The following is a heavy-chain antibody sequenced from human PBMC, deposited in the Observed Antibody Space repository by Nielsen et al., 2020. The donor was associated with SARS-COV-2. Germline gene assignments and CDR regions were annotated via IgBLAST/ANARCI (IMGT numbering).Heavy chain of an antibody. CDR1: GGSISSYY. Sequence: SETLSLTCTVSGGSISSYYWSWIRQPPGKGLEWIGYIYYSGSTNYNPSLKSRVTISVDTSKNQFSLKLSSVTAADTAVYYCARHPTGEQPLDYWGQGTLVTVSS. J-gene: IGHJ4*02. V-gene: IGHV4-59*08. CDR2: IYYSGST. D-gene: IGHD3-10*01. CDR3: ARHPTGEQPLDY.